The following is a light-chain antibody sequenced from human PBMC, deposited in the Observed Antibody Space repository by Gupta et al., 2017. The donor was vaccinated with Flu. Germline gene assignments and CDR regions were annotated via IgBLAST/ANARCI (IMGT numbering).Light chain of an antibody. CDR1: SSNIGAGYN. Sequence: QSVLTQPPSVSGAPGQRVTIPCTGSSSNIGAGYNVQWYQRLPGTAPKLLIYGNTNRPSGVPDRFSGSKSGTSASPAITSASLAITGLQAEDEADYYCQSYDSSLSGYVFGTGTKVTVL. V-gene: IGLV1-40*01. CDR2: GNT. J-gene: IGLJ1*01. CDR3: QSYDSSLSGYV.